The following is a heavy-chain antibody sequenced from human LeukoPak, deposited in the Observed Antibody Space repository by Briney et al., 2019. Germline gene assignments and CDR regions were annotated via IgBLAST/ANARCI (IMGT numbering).Heavy chain of an antibody. D-gene: IGHD5-18*01. CDR1: AYTFTDYY. CDR2: INPNSGAT. V-gene: IGHV1-2*02. CDR3: ASGYRFGN. J-gene: IGHJ4*02. Sequence: SVKVFCKASAYTFTDYYMHWVRQAPAQGLEWKVWINPNSGATDYAQNFQGRVTLTRDTSISTAYMELSRLRSDDTAVYYCASGYRFGNWGQGTLVTVSS.